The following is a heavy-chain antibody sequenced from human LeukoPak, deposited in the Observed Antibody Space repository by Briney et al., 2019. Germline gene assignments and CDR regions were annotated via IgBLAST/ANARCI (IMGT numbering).Heavy chain of an antibody. CDR3: AKDGRVVVAAYFGY. D-gene: IGHD2-15*01. V-gene: IGHV3-23*01. CDR2: ISGSGGST. J-gene: IGHJ4*02. CDR1: GFTFSSYA. Sequence: PGGSLRLSRAASGFTFSSYAMSWVRQAPGKGLEWVSAISGSGGSTYYADSVKGRFTISRDNSKNTLYLQMNSLRAEDTAVYYCAKDGRVVVAAYFGYWGQGTLVTVSS.